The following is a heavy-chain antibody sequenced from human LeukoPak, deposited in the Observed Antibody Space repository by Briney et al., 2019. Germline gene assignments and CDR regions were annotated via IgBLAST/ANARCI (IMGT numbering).Heavy chain of an antibody. CDR3: ANLVVAATPAFDY. CDR1: GFTLSSYA. V-gene: IGHV3-30*01. D-gene: IGHD2-15*01. J-gene: IGHJ4*02. CDR2: ISYDGSNK. Sequence: GRSLRLSCAPSGFTLSSYAMHWVRQAPGKGLEWVAVISYDGSNKYYADSVKGRFTISRDNSKNTLYLQMNSLRAEDTAVYYCANLVVAATPAFDYWGQGTLVTVSS.